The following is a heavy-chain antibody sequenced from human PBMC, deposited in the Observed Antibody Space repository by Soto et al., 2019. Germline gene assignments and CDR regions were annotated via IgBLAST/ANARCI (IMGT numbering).Heavy chain of an antibody. CDR2: IYSGGST. V-gene: IGHV3-66*01. D-gene: IGHD4-17*01. CDR1: GFTVSSNF. J-gene: IGHJ4*02. CDR3: ASRRNPYGAYDY. Sequence: EVQLVVSGGGLVQPGGSLRLSCAASGFTVSSNFMSWVRQAPEKGLEWVSIIYSGGSTYYADSVKGRFTISRDNSKNTLYLQMNSLRADDTAVYYCASRRNPYGAYDYWGQGTQVTVSS.